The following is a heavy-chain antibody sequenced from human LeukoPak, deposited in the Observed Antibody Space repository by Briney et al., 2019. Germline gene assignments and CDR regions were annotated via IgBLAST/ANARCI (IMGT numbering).Heavy chain of an antibody. CDR3: AKDYYGSGSYYNVIGY. CDR1: GFTFSSYA. D-gene: IGHD3-10*01. V-gene: IGHV3-23*01. Sequence: GGSLRLSCAASGFTFSSYAMHWVRQAPGKGLEWVSAISGSGGSTYYADSVKGRFTISRDNSKNTLYLQMNSLRAEDTAVYYCAKDYYGSGSYYNVIGYWGQGTLVTVSS. CDR2: ISGSGGST. J-gene: IGHJ4*02.